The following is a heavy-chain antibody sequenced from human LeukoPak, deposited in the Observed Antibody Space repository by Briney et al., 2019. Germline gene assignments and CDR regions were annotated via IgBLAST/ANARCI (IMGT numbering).Heavy chain of an antibody. CDR3: ARDGPPDV. J-gene: IGHJ6*04. CDR2: ISISGDTR. Sequence: PGGSLRLSCAASGFTFSNYEMKWVRQAPGKGLEWVSYISISGDTRDYADSVKGRFTISRDNAKNPLYLQMNSLGAEDTAVYYCARDGPPDVWGKGTTVTVSS. V-gene: IGHV3-48*03. CDR1: GFTFSNYE.